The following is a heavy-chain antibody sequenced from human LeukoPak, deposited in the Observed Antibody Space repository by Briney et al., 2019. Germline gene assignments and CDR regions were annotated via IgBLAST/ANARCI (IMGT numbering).Heavy chain of an antibody. J-gene: IGHJ4*02. V-gene: IGHV1-69*01. CDR1: GGTFSIYA. CDR3: AREGGVTENYFDY. Sequence: GSSVKVSFKASGGTFSIYAISWVRQAPGQGLEWMGGIIPIFGTANYAQKFQGRVTITADESTSTAYMELSSLRSEDTAVYYCAREGGVTENYFDYWGQGTLVTVSS. CDR2: IIPIFGTA. D-gene: IGHD3-16*01.